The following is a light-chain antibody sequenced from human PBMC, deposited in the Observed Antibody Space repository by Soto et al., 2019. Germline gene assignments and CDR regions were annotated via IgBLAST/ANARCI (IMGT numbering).Light chain of an antibody. CDR2: EVS. CDR3: SSYTSSSNYVV. Sequence: QSALTQPASVSGSPGQSITISCTGTSSDGGGYNYVSWYQQHPGKAPKLMIYEVSNRPSGVSNRFSGSKSGNTASLTISGLQAEDEADYYCSSYTSSSNYVVFGGGTKLTVL. V-gene: IGLV2-14*01. CDR1: SSDGGGYNY. J-gene: IGLJ2*01.